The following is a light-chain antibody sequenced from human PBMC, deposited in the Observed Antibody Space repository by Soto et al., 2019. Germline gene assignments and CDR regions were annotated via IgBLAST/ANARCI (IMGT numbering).Light chain of an antibody. V-gene: IGKV1-5*03. CDR3: QQYNSYSRT. J-gene: IGKJ1*01. CDR1: QSISSW. CDR2: KAS. Sequence: DIQMTQSPSTLSASVGDRVTITCRASQSISSWLAWYQQKPGKAPKLLIYKASSLESGVPSRFSGSGSGTEFTLTISSLQPDEFETYYCQQYNSYSRTFGQGTKVEIK.